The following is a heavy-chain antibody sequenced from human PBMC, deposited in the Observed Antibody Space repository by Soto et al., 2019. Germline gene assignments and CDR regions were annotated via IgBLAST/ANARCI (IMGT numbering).Heavy chain of an antibody. J-gene: IGHJ6*02. CDR1: GFTFNNAW. CDR3: PTDALRGDYYYYYAMDV. Sequence: PGGSQRLSCAAYGFTFNNAWMSWVRQAPGKGLEWVGRIKSKADGGTTDYAAPVTGRFTISRDDSKNTLNLKMNSLKTEDTAGYYCPTDALRGDYYYYYAMDVWGRGTTVTVSS. D-gene: IGHD2-21*02. CDR2: IKSKADGGTT. V-gene: IGHV3-15*01.